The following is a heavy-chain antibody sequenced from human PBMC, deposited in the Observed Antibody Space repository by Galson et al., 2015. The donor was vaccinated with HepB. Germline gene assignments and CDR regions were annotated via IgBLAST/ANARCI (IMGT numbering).Heavy chain of an antibody. Sequence: SVKVSCKASGFTFDNYGITWVRQAPGQGLEWVGWISIDTGGTKYARKLMGRVTMTKDTSTNTVDMELRNLRSGDPAMFYCARDILTISIYYSGMDVWGQGTTVTVSS. V-gene: IGHV1-18*04. D-gene: IGHD3-3*02. CDR2: ISIDTGGT. CDR3: ARDILTISIYYSGMDV. J-gene: IGHJ6*02. CDR1: GFTFDNYG.